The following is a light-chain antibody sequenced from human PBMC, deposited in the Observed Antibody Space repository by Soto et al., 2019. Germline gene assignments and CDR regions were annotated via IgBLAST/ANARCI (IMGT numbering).Light chain of an antibody. Sequence: QSALTQPASVSGSPGQSITISCTGTSSDVGGYNYVSWYQQHPGKAPKLMIYDVSNRPSGVSNRFSGSKSGKTASLTISGLQAEDEADYYCSSYTSSSTLCVFGTGTKLTVL. CDR1: SSDVGGYNY. V-gene: IGLV2-14*01. CDR2: DVS. CDR3: SSYTSSSTLCV. J-gene: IGLJ1*01.